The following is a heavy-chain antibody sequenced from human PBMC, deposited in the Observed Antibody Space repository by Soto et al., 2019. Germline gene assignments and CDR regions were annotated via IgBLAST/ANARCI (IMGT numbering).Heavy chain of an antibody. J-gene: IGHJ6*03. CDR2: IYYSGTA. V-gene: IGHV4-31*02. CDR3: ARSLPGGTIFYMDI. Sequence: WTWVRQHPGKGLERVGHIYYSGTAYYNPSLKTRVDISVDPSQNRFSLKLSSATAADTAMYFCARSLPGGTIFYMDIWGEGTTVTVSS. D-gene: IGHD1-26*01.